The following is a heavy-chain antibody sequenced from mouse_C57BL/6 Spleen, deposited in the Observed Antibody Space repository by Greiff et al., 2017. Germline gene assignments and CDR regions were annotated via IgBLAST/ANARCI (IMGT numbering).Heavy chain of an antibody. D-gene: IGHD1-1*01. Sequence: EVMLVESEGGLVQPGSSMKLSCTASGFTFSDYYMAWVSQVPEKGLEWVANINYDGSSTDYLDYLKSRFIIPIDNAKNILYLQMSSLKSEYTATDYCARENDGSSWDYSMDYWGQGTSVTVSS. CDR3: ARENDGSSWDYSMDY. V-gene: IGHV5-16*01. J-gene: IGHJ4*01. CDR2: INYDGSST. CDR1: GFTFSDYY.